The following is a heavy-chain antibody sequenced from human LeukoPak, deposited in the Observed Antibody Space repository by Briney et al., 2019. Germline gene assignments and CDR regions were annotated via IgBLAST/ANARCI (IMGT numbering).Heavy chain of an antibody. Sequence: GGSLRLSCAASGFTFSHYGVHWVRQAPGKGLEWVAVISYDGSNKYYADSVKGRFTISRDNSKNTLYLQMNSLRAEDTAVYYCAKDSSSPQYYYYYYMDVWGKGTTVTVSS. CDR2: ISYDGSNK. CDR3: AKDSSSPQYYYYYYMDV. V-gene: IGHV3-30*18. CDR1: GFTFSHYG. D-gene: IGHD6-6*01. J-gene: IGHJ6*03.